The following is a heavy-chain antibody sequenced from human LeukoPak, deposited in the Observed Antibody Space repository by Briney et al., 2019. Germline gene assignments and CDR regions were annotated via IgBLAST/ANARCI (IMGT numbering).Heavy chain of an antibody. CDR3: ATPWATAAAAGGY. J-gene: IGHJ4*02. D-gene: IGHD1-1*01. CDR1: GGSISSGDYY. CDR2: IYYSGST. Sequence: SETLSLTCTVSGGSISSGDYYWSWIRQPPGKGLEWIGYIYYSGSTYYNPSLKSRVTISVDTSKNQFSLKLSSVTAADTAIYYCATPWATAAAAGGYWGQGILVTVSS. V-gene: IGHV4-30-4*01.